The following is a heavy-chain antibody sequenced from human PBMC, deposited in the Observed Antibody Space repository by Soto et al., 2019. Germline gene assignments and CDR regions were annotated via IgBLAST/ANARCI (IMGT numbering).Heavy chain of an antibody. J-gene: IGHJ4*02. Sequence: GESLKISCKGSGYSFTSYWIAWVRQMPGKGLEWMGIIYPGDSDTRYSPSFQGQVTISADKSISTAYLQWSSLKASDTAVYYCARSRLELELRGETDFDYWGQGTLVTVSS. V-gene: IGHV5-51*01. CDR2: IYPGDSDT. D-gene: IGHD1-7*01. CDR3: ARSRLELELRGETDFDY. CDR1: GYSFTSYW.